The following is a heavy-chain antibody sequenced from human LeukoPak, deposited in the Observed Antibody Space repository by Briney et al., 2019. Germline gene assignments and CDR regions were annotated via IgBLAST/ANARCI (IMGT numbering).Heavy chain of an antibody. Sequence: ASVKVSCKASGYTFSSYDINWVRQATGQGLEWMGWMNPNSGNTGYAQKFQGRVTMTRNTSISTAYMELSSLRSEDTAVYYCARVYDSSGYFPRAFDYWGQGTLVTVSS. J-gene: IGHJ4*02. CDR1: GYTFSSYD. D-gene: IGHD3-22*01. V-gene: IGHV1-8*01. CDR2: MNPNSGNT. CDR3: ARVYDSSGYFPRAFDY.